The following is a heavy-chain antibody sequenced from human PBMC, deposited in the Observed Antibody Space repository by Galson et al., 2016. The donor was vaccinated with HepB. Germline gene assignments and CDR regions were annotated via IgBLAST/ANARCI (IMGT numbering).Heavy chain of an antibody. J-gene: IGHJ4*02. CDR2: INNSGTYT. V-gene: IGHV3-74*01. D-gene: IGHD6-19*01. Sequence: SLRLSCAASGFTFSLYWMHWVRQAPGKGLMWVSRINNSGTYTNYADSVKGRFTISRDDAKNTLYLQMNSLIAEDTAIYYCVRGANGWYGIDYWGQGTLATV. CDR1: GFTFSLYW. CDR3: VRGANGWYGIDY.